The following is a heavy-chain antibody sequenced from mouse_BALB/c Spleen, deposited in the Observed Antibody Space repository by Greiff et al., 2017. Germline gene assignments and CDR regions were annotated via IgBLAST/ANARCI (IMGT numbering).Heavy chain of an antibody. Sequence: EVQRVESGAELVRPGALVKLSCKASGFNIKDYYMHWVKQRPEQGLEWIGWIDPENGNTIYDPKFQGKASITADTSSNTAYLQLSSLTSEDTAVYYCASWGYAMDYWGQGTSVTVSS. V-gene: IGHV14-1*02. CDR2: IDPENGNT. J-gene: IGHJ4*01. CDR3: ASWGYAMDY. D-gene: IGHD4-1*01. CDR1: GFNIKDYY.